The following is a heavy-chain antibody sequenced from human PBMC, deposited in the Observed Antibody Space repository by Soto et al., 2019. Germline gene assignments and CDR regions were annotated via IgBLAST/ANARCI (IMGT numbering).Heavy chain of an antibody. V-gene: IGHV1-18*01. Sequence: ASVKVSCKASGYTFTSYGISWVRQAPGQGLEWMGWISAYNGNTNYAQKLQGRVTMTTDTSTSTAYMELRSLRSDDTAVYYCARGYCTNGVCPNWFDPWGQGTLVTVSS. CDR1: GYTFTSYG. J-gene: IGHJ5*02. CDR3: ARGYCTNGVCPNWFDP. CDR2: ISAYNGNT. D-gene: IGHD2-8*01.